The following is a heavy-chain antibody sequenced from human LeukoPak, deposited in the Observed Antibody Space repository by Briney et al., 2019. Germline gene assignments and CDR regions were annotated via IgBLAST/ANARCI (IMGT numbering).Heavy chain of an antibody. CDR3: ARDRELYDKEGPFAY. D-gene: IGHD3-22*01. Sequence: ASVKDSCKASGYTFTSYGISWVRQAPGQGLEWMGWISAYNGNTNYAQKLQGRVTITTDTSTSTAYMELRSLRSDDTAVYYCARDRELYDKEGPFAYWGQGTLVTVSS. CDR1: GYTFTSYG. J-gene: IGHJ4*02. CDR2: ISAYNGNT. V-gene: IGHV1-18*01.